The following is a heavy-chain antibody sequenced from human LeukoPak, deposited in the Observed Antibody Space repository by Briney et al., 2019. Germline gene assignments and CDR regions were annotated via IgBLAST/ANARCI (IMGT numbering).Heavy chain of an antibody. CDR1: GFTFSSYS. J-gene: IGHJ4*02. V-gene: IGHV3-48*01. CDR2: ISSSSSTI. CDR3: ARDEQWKGFDY. D-gene: IGHD6-19*01. Sequence: GSLRLSCAASGFTFSSYSMNWVRQAPGKGLEWVSYISSSSSTIYYADSVKGRFTISRDNAKNSLYLQMNSLRAEDTAVYYCARDEQWKGFDYWGQGTLVTVSS.